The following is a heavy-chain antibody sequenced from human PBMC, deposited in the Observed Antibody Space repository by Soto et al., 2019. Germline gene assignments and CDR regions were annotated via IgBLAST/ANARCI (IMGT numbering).Heavy chain of an antibody. CDR3: AKTMVRGVFDY. D-gene: IGHD3-10*01. CDR1: GYTFTSYA. CDR2: INAGNGNT. Sequence: QVQLVQSGAEVKKPGASVKVSCKASGYTFTSYALHWVRRAPGQRLEWMGWINAGNGNTKYSQKFQGRVTTTRDTSASTAYMELSSLRSEDTAVYYCAKTMVRGVFDYWGQGTLVTVSS. V-gene: IGHV1-3*01. J-gene: IGHJ4*02.